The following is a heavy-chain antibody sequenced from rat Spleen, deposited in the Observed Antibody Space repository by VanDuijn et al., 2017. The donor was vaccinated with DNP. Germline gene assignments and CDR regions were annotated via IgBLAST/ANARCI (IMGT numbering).Heavy chain of an antibody. D-gene: IGHD1-1*01. Sequence: EVQLQESGPGLVTPSQSLSLTCSVTGHSITNNYRWNWLRKFPGNKLEWMGYINSAGRINYNPSLKSRISITRDTSKNQFFLQLNSITTEDKATYYCASTQYGGDVNWFGYWGQGTLVTVSS. J-gene: IGHJ3*01. CDR2: INSAGRI. V-gene: IGHV3-3*01. CDR1: GHSITNNYR. CDR3: ASTQYGGDVNWFGY.